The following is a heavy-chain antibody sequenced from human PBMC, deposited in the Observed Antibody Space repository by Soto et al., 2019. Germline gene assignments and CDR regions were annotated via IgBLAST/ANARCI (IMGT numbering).Heavy chain of an antibody. D-gene: IGHD3-10*01. Sequence: PSETLSLTCTVSGGSLSSGDYYWRWIRQPPGKGLEWVGYIYYSGSTYYNPSLRSRVTISVDTSKNQFSLKLSSVTAADTAVYYCARDRRFYCGSGRQNYYYYGMDVWGQGTTVTVSS. J-gene: IGHJ6*02. CDR1: GGSLSSGDYY. CDR3: ARDRRFYCGSGRQNYYYYGMDV. CDR2: IYYSGST. V-gene: IGHV4-30-4*01.